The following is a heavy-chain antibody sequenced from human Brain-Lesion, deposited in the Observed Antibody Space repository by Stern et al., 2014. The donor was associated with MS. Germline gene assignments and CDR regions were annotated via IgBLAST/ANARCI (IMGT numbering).Heavy chain of an antibody. D-gene: IGHD2-2*01. Sequence: VQLVESGAEVKKPGASVKVSCKASGYTFSSYDITWVRQASGHGLEWMGWMNPYSGNTGYAQKFKGRVSMTSDPSISTVYMELTSLTSDDTVVYFCARAVRNQLLSEYWGQGTLVTVSS. CDR2: MNPYSGNT. CDR1: GYTFSSYD. J-gene: IGHJ4*02. CDR3: ARAVRNQLLSEY. V-gene: IGHV1-8*01.